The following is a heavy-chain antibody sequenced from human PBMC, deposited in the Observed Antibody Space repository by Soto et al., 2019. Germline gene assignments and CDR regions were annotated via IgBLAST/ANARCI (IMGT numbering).Heavy chain of an antibody. J-gene: IGHJ6*03. V-gene: IGHV4-34*01. CDR1: GGSFSGYY. CDR3: ARKNAPYYYYYYMDV. CDR2: INHSGST. Sequence: SETLSLTCAVYGGSFSGYYWSWIRQPPGKGLEWIGEINHSGSTNYNPSLKSRVTISVDTSTSTAYMELRSLRSDDTAVYYCARKNAPYYYYYYMDVWGKGTTVTVSS.